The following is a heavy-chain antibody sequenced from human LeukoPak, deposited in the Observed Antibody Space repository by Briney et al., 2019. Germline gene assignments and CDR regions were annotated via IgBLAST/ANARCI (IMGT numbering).Heavy chain of an antibody. CDR3: ARGESSYCSGDCNFGY. V-gene: IGHV3-23*01. D-gene: IGHD2-21*02. CDR2: ISDTGGST. J-gene: IGHJ4*02. Sequence: GGSLRLSCAASGFSFYNYGMTWVRQAPGKGLEWVSTISDTGGSTYYADSVKGRFTISRDNSKNTVFLQMNSLRAEDTAVYYCARGESSYCSGDCNFGYWGQGTLVTISS. CDR1: GFSFYNYG.